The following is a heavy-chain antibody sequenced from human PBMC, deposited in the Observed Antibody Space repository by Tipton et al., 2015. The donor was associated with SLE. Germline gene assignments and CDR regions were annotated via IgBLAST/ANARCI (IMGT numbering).Heavy chain of an antibody. Sequence: TLSLTCTVSGGSISSGGYYWTWIRQHPGKGLEWIGYIYYSGSTYYNPSLKSRVTISADTSKNQFSLKLNSVTAADTAAYYCARQEGYCIDGLCKPFDWWGHGTLVTVSS. CDR3: ARQEGYCIDGLCKPFDW. J-gene: IGHJ4*01. CDR2: IYYSGST. CDR1: GGSISSGGYY. D-gene: IGHD2-8*01. V-gene: IGHV4-31*03.